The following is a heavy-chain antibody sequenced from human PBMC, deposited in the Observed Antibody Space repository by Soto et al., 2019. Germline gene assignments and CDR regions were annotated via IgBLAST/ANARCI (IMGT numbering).Heavy chain of an antibody. J-gene: IGHJ4*02. Sequence: SETLSLTCTVSGGSISSYYWSWIRQPPGKGLEWIGYIYYSGSTDYDPSLKSRVTISVDTSKNQFSLKLSSVTAADTAVYYCARRWGTYFDFWGQGTLVTAPQ. V-gene: IGHV4-59*01. CDR3: ARRWGTYFDF. D-gene: IGHD7-27*01. CDR1: GGSISSYY. CDR2: IYYSGST.